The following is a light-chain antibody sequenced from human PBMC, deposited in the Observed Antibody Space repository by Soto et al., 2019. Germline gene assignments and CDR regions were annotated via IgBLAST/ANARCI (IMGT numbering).Light chain of an antibody. CDR1: SSDVGATNH. J-gene: IGLJ1*01. CDR2: DVN. CDR3: NSFTTISTHV. V-gene: IGLV2-14*03. Sequence: QSALTQPASVSGSPGQSITISCTGTSSDVGATNHVSWFQQHPGKVPKILIYDVNNRPSGVSNRFSGSKSGNTASLTISGLQVEDEADYYCNSFTTISTHVFGTGTKVTVL.